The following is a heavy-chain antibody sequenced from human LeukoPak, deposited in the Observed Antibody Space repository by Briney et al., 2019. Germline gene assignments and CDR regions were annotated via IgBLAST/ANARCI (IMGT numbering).Heavy chain of an antibody. Sequence: GGSLRLSCAASGFTFDRFTIHWVRQTPGKGLEWVSLINRRGHTFYADSVKGRFTISRDNSRNSVFLQMNTLRAEDTAVYYCTRDGDTGMVGGYYYYMDVWGKGTTVTVSS. CDR3: TRDGDTGMVGGYYYYMDV. D-gene: IGHD5-18*01. CDR1: GFTFDRFT. J-gene: IGHJ6*03. CDR2: INRRGHT. V-gene: IGHV3-43*01.